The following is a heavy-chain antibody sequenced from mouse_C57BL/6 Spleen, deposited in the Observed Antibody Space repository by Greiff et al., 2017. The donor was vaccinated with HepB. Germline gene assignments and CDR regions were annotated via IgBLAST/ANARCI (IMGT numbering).Heavy chain of an antibody. CDR3: ARTPSTMVTTGFDY. D-gene: IGHD2-2*01. Sequence: QVQLQQPGAELVKPGASVKMSCKASGYTFTSYWITWVTQRPGQGLEWIGDIYPGSGSTNYNEKFKSKATLTVDTSSSTAYMQLSSLTSEDSAVYYCARTPSTMVTTGFDYWGQGTTLTVSS. CDR1: GYTFTSYW. V-gene: IGHV1-55*01. J-gene: IGHJ2*01. CDR2: IYPGSGST.